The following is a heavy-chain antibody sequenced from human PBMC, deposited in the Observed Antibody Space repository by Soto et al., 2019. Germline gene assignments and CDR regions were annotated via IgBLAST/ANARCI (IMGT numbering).Heavy chain of an antibody. Sequence: ASVKVSCKASGYTFSNYGISWVRQGPGQGLEWMGWISGYNGNTHYEEKVQDRIKMTTDTSTSTTYLELRSLRSDDTAVYFCARAPGFGFGYRYAFDMDVWGQGTTVTVSS. CDR3: ARAPGFGFGYRYAFDMDV. CDR1: GYTFSNYG. D-gene: IGHD5-18*01. V-gene: IGHV1-18*01. J-gene: IGHJ6*02. CDR2: ISGYNGNT.